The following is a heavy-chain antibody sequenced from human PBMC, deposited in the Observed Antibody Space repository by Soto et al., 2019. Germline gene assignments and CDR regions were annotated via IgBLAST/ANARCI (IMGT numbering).Heavy chain of an antibody. J-gene: IGHJ4*02. D-gene: IGHD3-22*01. CDR1: GGSISSYY. V-gene: IGHV4-59*01. CDR3: ARGEYYDSSGYPD. Sequence: ETLSLTCTVSGGSISSYYWSWIRQPPGKGLEWIGYIYYSGSTNYNPSLKSRVTISVDTSKNQFSLKLSSVTAADTAVYYCARGEYYDSSGYPDWGQGTPVTVSS. CDR2: IYYSGST.